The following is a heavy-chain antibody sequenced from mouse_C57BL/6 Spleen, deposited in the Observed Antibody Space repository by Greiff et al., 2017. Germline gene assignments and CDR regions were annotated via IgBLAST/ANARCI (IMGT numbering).Heavy chain of an antibody. CDR1: GFNIKDDY. D-gene: IGHD2-12*01. CDR2: IDPENGDT. J-gene: IGHJ2*01. V-gene: IGHV14-4*01. CDR3: TTRGSLLTFDY. Sequence: EVKLMESGAELVRPGASVKLSCTASGFNIKDDYMHWVKQRPEQGLEWIGWIDPENGDTEYASKFQGKATITADTSSNTAYLQLSSLTSEDTAVYYWTTRGSLLTFDYWGQGTTLTVSS.